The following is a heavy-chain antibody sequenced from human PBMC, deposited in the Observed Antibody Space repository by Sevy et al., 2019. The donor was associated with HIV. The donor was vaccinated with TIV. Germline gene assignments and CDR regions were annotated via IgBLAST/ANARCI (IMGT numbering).Heavy chain of an antibody. V-gene: IGHV3-48*02. J-gene: IGHJ4*02. CDR2: INSGSGAI. CDR1: GFMFKRYS. CDR3: VRTVSGTFRYDDF. Sequence: GGSLRLSCAASGFMFKRYSMNWVRQAPGTGLEWLSYINSGSGAISYADSVKDRFTISRDNAKNSLYLQMNSLRDEDTGVYYCVRTVSGTFRYDDFWGQGTLVTVSS. D-gene: IGHD3-16*02.